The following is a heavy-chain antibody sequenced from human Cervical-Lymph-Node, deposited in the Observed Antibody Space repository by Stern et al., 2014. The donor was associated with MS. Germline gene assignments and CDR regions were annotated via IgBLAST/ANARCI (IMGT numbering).Heavy chain of an antibody. V-gene: IGHV2-5*02. Sequence: VTLKESGPTLVKPTQTVTLTCTLSGFSVATAGVGVGWIRQPPGKALEWLALIYLADDKLYSPSLKNRLTIIKDTSKNQVVLTMTNVDPVDTATYYCAHSRVKYCRGGTCYSSLFDYWGQGTLVAVSS. CDR3: AHSRVKYCRGGTCYSSLFDY. CDR1: GFSVATAGVG. J-gene: IGHJ4*02. CDR2: IYLADDK. D-gene: IGHD2-15*01.